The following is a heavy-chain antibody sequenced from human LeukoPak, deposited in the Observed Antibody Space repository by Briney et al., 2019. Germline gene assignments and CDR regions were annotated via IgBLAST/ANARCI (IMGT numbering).Heavy chain of an antibody. CDR2: ISAYKGNT. J-gene: IGHJ4*02. CDR1: GYTFTSYG. Sequence: ASVKVSCKASGYTFTSYGISWVRQAPGQGLEWMGWISAYKGNTNYAQKLQGRVTMTTDTSTSTAYMELRSLRSDDTAVYYCARGRTCSSTSCPPGYWGQGTLVTVSS. D-gene: IGHD2-2*01. V-gene: IGHV1-18*01. CDR3: ARGRTCSSTSCPPGY.